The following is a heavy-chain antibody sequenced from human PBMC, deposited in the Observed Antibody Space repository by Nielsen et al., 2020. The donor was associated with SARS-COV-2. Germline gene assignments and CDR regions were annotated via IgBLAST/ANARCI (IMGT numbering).Heavy chain of an antibody. V-gene: IGHV1-18*04. CDR1: GYTFTNYG. CDR3: ARGTVVVAATLYFQH. Sequence: ASVKVSCKASGYTFTNYGISWVRQAPGQGLEWMGWISGYNGDTNYAQKFQGRVTMTTDTSTSTAYMELRSLRSDDTAVYYCARGTVVVAATLYFQHWGQGTLVTVSS. D-gene: IGHD2-15*01. CDR2: ISGYNGDT. J-gene: IGHJ1*01.